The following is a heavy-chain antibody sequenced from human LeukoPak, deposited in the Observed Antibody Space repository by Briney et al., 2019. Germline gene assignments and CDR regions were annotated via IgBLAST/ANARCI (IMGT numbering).Heavy chain of an antibody. CDR3: ASAYYDSSGYPFYYYYYYMDV. V-gene: IGHV4-59*01. CDR2: IYYSGST. Sequence: SETLSLTCTVSGGSISSYYWSWVRQPPGKGLEWIGYIYYSGSTNYTPSLKSRVTISVDTSKNLFSLKLSSVTAADTAVYYCASAYYDSSGYPFYYYYYYMDVWGKGTTVTVSS. CDR1: GGSISSYY. D-gene: IGHD3-22*01. J-gene: IGHJ6*03.